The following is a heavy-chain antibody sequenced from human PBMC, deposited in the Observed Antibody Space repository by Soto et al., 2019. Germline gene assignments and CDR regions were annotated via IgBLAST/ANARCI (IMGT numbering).Heavy chain of an antibody. D-gene: IGHD3-3*01. CDR1: GYSFTSYW. V-gene: IGHV5-51*01. J-gene: IGHJ4*02. CDR3: ARTSYYDFWSGYSDPFDY. Sequence: GESLKISCKGSGYSFTSYWIGWVRQMPGKGLEWMGIIYPGDSDTRYSPSFQGQVTISADKSISTAYLQWSSLKASDTAMYYCARTSYYDFWSGYSDPFDYWGQGTLVTVSS. CDR2: IYPGDSDT.